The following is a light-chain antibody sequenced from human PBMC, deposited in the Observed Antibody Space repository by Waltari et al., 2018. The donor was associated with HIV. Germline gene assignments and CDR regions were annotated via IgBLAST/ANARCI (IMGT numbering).Light chain of an antibody. CDR3: AAWDDSLNGHVL. CDR1: SSNIGSNP. V-gene: IGLV1-44*01. CDR2: NNN. J-gene: IGLJ2*01. Sequence: QSVLTQPPSASGTPGQRVTFSCSGSSSNIGSNPVDWYQKLPGTAPRLLIYNNNPRPSGVPDRCSGSKSGTSASLAISGLQSEDEAEYYCAAWDDSLNGHVLFGGGTKLTVL.